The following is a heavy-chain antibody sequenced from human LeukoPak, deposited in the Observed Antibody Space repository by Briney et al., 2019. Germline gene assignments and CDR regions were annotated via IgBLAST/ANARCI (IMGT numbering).Heavy chain of an antibody. Sequence: ASVKVSCKASGYMFTGHYMHWVRQAPGQGLEWMGGINLNSGGTNYAQKFQGRVTMTRDTSISTAYMELSSLRSDDTAVYYCARVTEHTAMVHWYFDLWGRGTLVTV. CDR1: GYMFTGHY. CDR3: ARVTEHTAMVHWYFDL. CDR2: INLNSGGT. V-gene: IGHV1-2*02. J-gene: IGHJ2*01. D-gene: IGHD5-18*01.